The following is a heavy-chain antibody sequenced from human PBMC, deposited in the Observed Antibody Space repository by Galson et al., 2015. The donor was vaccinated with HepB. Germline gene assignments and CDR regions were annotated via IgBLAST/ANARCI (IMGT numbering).Heavy chain of an antibody. Sequence: SVKVSCKASGGTFSSYAISWVRQAPGQRLEWMGWINAGNGNTKYSQKFQGRVTITRDTSASTAYMELSSLRSEDTAVYYCASGGLATVTTLPDYYYYYGMDVWGKGTTVTVSS. D-gene: IGHD4-17*01. V-gene: IGHV1-3*01. J-gene: IGHJ6*04. CDR3: ASGGLATVTTLPDYYYYYGMDV. CDR1: GGTFSSYA. CDR2: INAGNGNT.